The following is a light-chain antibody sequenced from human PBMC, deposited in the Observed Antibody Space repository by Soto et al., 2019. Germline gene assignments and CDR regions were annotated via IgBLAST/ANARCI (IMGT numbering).Light chain of an antibody. Sequence: EIVLTQSPATLSLSPGERATLSCRASQSVRTSLAWYQQQPGQAPRLLIYDASNKATGIPARFSGSGSGTDFPLTISSLDPKDFAVYYCQQRSNWPGTFGQGTKVEIK. CDR3: QQRSNWPGT. CDR2: DAS. V-gene: IGKV3-11*01. J-gene: IGKJ1*01. CDR1: QSVRTS.